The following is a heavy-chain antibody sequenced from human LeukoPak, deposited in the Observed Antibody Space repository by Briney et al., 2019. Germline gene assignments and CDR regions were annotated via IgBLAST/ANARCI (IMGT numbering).Heavy chain of an antibody. CDR1: GFTFSSYA. D-gene: IGHD5-24*01. CDR2: ISYDGSNK. J-gene: IGHJ4*02. CDR3: ARDPEMATIPSFDY. V-gene: IGHV3-30-3*01. Sequence: PGGSLRLSCAASGFTFSSYAMHWVRQAPGKGLEWVAVISYDGSNKYYADSVKGRFTISRDNSKNTLYLQMNSLRAEDTAVYYCARDPEMATIPSFDYWGQGTLVTVSS.